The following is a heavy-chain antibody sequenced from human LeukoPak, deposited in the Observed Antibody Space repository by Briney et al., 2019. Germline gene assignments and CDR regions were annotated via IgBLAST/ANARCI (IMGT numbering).Heavy chain of an antibody. CDR3: AKFGGITMVRGSHFDY. D-gene: IGHD3-10*01. V-gene: IGHV3-23*01. Sequence: GGPLRLSCAASGFTFSSYAMSWVRQAPGKGLEWVSAISGSGGSTYYADSVKGRFTISRDNSKNTLYLQMNSLRAEDTAVYYCAKFGGITMVRGSHFDYWGQGTLVTVSS. CDR2: ISGSGGST. J-gene: IGHJ4*02. CDR1: GFTFSSYA.